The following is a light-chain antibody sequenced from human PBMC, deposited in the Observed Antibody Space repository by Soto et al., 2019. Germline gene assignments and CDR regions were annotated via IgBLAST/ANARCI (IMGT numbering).Light chain of an antibody. Sequence: DIQMTQSPSSLSASVGDRVTITCRASQSIGYYLNWYQQKPGTAPKLLIYAASSLQSGVPSRFSGSGSGTDFTLTISSLQPEDFATYYCQQSYGTPQNTFGQGTKLEIK. CDR3: QQSYGTPQNT. CDR2: AAS. V-gene: IGKV1-39*01. J-gene: IGKJ2*01. CDR1: QSIGYY.